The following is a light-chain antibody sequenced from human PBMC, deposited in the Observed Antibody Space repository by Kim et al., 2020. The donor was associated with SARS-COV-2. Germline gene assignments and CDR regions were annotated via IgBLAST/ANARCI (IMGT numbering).Light chain of an antibody. CDR1: QSVLYSSNNKNY. Sequence: DIVMTQSPDSLAVSLGERATINCKSSQSVLYSSNNKNYLAWYQQKPGQPAKLLIYWASTRESGVPDRFSGSGSGTDFTLTISSLQAEDVAVYYCQQYYGTPLTFGGGTKVDIK. J-gene: IGKJ4*01. CDR3: QQYYGTPLT. V-gene: IGKV4-1*01. CDR2: WAS.